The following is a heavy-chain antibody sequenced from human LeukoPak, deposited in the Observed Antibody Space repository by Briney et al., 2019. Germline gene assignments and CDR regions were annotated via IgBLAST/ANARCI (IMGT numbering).Heavy chain of an antibody. CDR2: ISARDGST. V-gene: IGHV3-23*01. Sequence: PGGSLRLSCAASGFTFSSYAMNWVRQAPGKGPEWVSGISARDGSTWYGDSGKGRSTISRDISKNTLYLQMNSLRADDTAVYYCAKEIAVAGRPLLDSWGQGTLVTVSS. CDR1: GFTFSSYA. J-gene: IGHJ4*02. CDR3: AKEIAVAGRPLLDS. D-gene: IGHD6-19*01.